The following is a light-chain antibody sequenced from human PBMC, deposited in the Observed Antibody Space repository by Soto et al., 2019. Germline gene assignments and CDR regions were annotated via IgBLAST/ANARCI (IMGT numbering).Light chain of an antibody. Sequence: EIVLTQSPGTLSLSPGERATLSCRASQTITPTFLAWYQQKPGQAPRLLIYGASSRATDIPDRFSGSGSGTDFNLTISKLEPEDFAVYYCQQFGVSPTFGGGTKVEIX. CDR3: QQFGVSPT. J-gene: IGKJ4*01. CDR2: GAS. V-gene: IGKV3-20*01. CDR1: QTITPTF.